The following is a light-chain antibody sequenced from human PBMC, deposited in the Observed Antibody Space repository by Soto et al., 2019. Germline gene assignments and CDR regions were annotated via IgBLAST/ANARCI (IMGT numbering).Light chain of an antibody. Sequence: EVVLTQSPGTLSLSPGARATLSCRASQSVNDNHLAWYQQKGGQAPRLLIYGASTRATGVPERFSGSGFGTAYSLTLTSLEPEDFALYYCQLYGDSRPTGTFGPGTTVEI. CDR2: GAS. V-gene: IGKV3-20*01. J-gene: IGKJ3*01. CDR3: QLYGDSRPTGT. CDR1: QSVNDNH.